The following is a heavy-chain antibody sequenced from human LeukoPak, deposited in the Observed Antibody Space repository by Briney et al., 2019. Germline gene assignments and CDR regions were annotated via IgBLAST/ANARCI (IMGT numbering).Heavy chain of an antibody. CDR3: ARVYDILTGYYYYFDY. CDR2: MNPNSGNT. Sequence: ASVKVSCKASGYTFTGYYVHWVRQAPGQGLEWMGWMNPNSGNTGYAQKFQGRVTMTRNTSISTAYMELSSLRSEDTAVYYCARVYDILTGYYYYFDYWGQGTLVTVSS. CDR1: GYTFTGYY. J-gene: IGHJ4*02. V-gene: IGHV1-8*02. D-gene: IGHD3-9*01.